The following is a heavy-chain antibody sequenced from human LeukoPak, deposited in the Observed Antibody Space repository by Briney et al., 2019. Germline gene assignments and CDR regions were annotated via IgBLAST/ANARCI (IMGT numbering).Heavy chain of an antibody. V-gene: IGHV3-7*01. CDR1: GFIFTDSW. CDR2: IRHDGSQT. J-gene: IGHJ4*02. CDR3: ASGANLFQF. D-gene: IGHD1-14*01. Sequence: GGSLRLSCAASGFIFTDSWMSWVRQAPGKGPEWVANIRHDGSQTYYLDSVKGRFTISRDNAKNEVYLEMNNLRGADTAVYYCASGANLFQFWGQGNLVTVSS.